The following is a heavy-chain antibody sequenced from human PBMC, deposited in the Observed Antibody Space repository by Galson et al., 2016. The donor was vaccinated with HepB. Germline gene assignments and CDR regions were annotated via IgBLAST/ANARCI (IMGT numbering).Heavy chain of an antibody. Sequence: SLRLSCAASGLTFRSYAFSWLRQAPGKGLEWVSVSASGDITYYAHSVKGRFTISRDKSRYTVFLQMNSLRAEDTAVYYCAKSQALAAAGRVGTFDYWGQGTLVTVSS. D-gene: IGHD6-13*01. CDR1: GLTFRSYA. J-gene: IGHJ4*02. CDR3: AKSQALAAAGRVGTFDY. CDR2: SASGDIT. V-gene: IGHV3-23*01.